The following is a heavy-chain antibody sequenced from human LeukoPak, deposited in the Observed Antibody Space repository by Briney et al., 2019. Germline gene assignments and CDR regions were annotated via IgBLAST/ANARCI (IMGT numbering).Heavy chain of an antibody. Sequence: GGSLRLSCAASGFTFDDYGMSWVRQAPGKGLEWVSGVNWNGGSTGYADSVKGRFTISRDNAKNSLYLQMNSLRAEDTALYYCARLDPFHPGIAAAGFQHWGQGTLVTVSS. J-gene: IGHJ1*01. CDR1: GFTFDDYG. CDR3: ARLDPFHPGIAAAGFQH. D-gene: IGHD6-13*01. CDR2: VNWNGGST. V-gene: IGHV3-20*04.